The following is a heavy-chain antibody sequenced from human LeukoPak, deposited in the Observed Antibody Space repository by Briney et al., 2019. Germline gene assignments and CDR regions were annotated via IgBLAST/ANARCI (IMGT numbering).Heavy chain of an antibody. CDR1: GFTFSSHG. Sequence: GSLRLSCAASGFTFSSHGMSWIRQPPGKGLEWIGEINHSGSTNYNPSLKSRVTISVDTSKNQFSLKLSSVTAADTAVYYCARLYYYGSGTRARTYYYYYMDVWGKGTTVTISS. CDR2: INHSGST. CDR3: ARLYYYGSGTRARTYYYYYMDV. J-gene: IGHJ6*03. D-gene: IGHD3-10*01. V-gene: IGHV4-34*01.